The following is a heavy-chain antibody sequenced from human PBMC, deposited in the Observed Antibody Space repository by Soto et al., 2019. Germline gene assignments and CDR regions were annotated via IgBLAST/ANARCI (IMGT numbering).Heavy chain of an antibody. Sequence: SETLSLTCAVSSGSISSSNWWSWVRQPPGKGLEWIGEIYHSGSTNYNPSLKSRVTISVDKSKNQFSLKLSSATAADTAVYYCAREGVGSGWFEFYYYMDVWGKGTTVTVSS. CDR1: SGSISSSNW. V-gene: IGHV4-4*02. CDR2: IYHSGST. CDR3: AREGVGSGWFEFYYYMDV. D-gene: IGHD6-19*01. J-gene: IGHJ6*03.